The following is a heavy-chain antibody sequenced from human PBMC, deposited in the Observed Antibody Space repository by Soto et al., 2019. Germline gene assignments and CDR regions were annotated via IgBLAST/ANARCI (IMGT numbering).Heavy chain of an antibody. CDR1: GFTFSSYG. Sequence: VVSLRISCAASGFTFSSYGMHWVRQAPGKGLEWVAVIWYDGSNKYYAESVKGRFTISRDNSKNTLYLQMNNLRAEDTAVYYCARDSHVGSGWQLTADYWGQGTLVTVSS. J-gene: IGHJ4*02. V-gene: IGHV3-33*01. CDR2: IWYDGSNK. D-gene: IGHD6-19*01. CDR3: ARDSHVGSGWQLTADY.